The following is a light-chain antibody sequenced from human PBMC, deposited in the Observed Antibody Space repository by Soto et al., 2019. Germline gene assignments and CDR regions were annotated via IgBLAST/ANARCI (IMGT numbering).Light chain of an antibody. CDR3: SSETSSSTLLYV. CDR1: SSDVGGYNY. V-gene: IGLV2-14*01. J-gene: IGLJ1*01. CDR2: DVS. Sequence: QSALTQPASVSGSPGQSITISCTGTSSDVGGYNYVSWYQQHPGKAPKLMIYDVSNRPSGVSNRFSGSKSGNTASLTISGLQAEDECDYYCSSETSSSTLLYVFGTGTKLTVL.